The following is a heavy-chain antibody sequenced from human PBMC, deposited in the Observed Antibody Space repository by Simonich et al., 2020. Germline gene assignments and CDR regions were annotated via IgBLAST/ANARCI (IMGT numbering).Heavy chain of an antibody. CDR3: ARRLTNYYYYYMDV. CDR1: GYTFTGYY. V-gene: IGHV1-2*02. D-gene: IGHD4-17*01. CDR2: INPNSGGT. Sequence: QVQLVQSGAEVKKPGASVKVSCKASGYTFTGYYMHWVRQAPGQGREWMGWINPNSGGTNYAQKGPGRVTMTRDTTISTAYMELSRLRYDDTAVYYCARRLTNYYYYYMDVWGKGTTVTVSS. J-gene: IGHJ6*03.